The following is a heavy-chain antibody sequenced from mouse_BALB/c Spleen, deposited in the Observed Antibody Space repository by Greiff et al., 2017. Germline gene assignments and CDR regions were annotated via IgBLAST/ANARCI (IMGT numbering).Heavy chain of an antibody. J-gene: IGHJ3*01. CDR3: AREYGNFAWFAY. V-gene: IGHV1-34*01. D-gene: IGHD2-10*02. Sequence: EVQLQQSGPELVKPGALVKISCKASGYTFTSYDINWVKQSHGKSLEWIGYIYPYNGGTGYNQKFKSKATLTVDNSSSTAYMELRSLTSEDSAVYYCAREYGNFAWFAYWGQGTLVTVSA. CDR2: IYPYNGGT. CDR1: GYTFTSYD.